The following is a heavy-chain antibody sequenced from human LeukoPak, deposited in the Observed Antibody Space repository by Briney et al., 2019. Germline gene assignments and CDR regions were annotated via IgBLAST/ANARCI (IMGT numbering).Heavy chain of an antibody. CDR3: AKDPRGPGSFKFDP. V-gene: IGHV3-23*01. CDR2: ISGSGGST. Sequence: SGGSLRLSCAASGFTFSSYAMSWVRQAPGKGLEWVSAISGSGGSTYYADSVKGRFTISRDNSKNTLYLQMNSLRAEDTAVYYCAKDPRGPGSFKFDPWGQGTLVTVSS. D-gene: IGHD3-10*01. CDR1: GFTFSSYA. J-gene: IGHJ5*02.